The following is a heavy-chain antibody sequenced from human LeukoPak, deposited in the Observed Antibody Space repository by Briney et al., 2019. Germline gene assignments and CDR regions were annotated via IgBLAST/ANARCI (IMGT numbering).Heavy chain of an antibody. Sequence: ASVKVSCKASGYTFTGYYMHWVRQAPGQGLEWMGWINPNSGGTNYAQKFQGWVTMTRDTSISTAYMELSRLRSDDTAVYYCAREGGAGSNRDPMDVWGQGTTVTVSS. CDR3: AREGGAGSNRDPMDV. V-gene: IGHV1-2*04. CDR2: INPNSGGT. J-gene: IGHJ6*02. CDR1: GYTFTGYY. D-gene: IGHD1-14*01.